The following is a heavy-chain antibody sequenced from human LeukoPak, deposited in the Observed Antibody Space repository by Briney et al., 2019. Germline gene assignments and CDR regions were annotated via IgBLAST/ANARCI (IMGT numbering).Heavy chain of an antibody. J-gene: IGHJ4*02. CDR3: ARVFGIAAAGTVDY. D-gene: IGHD6-13*01. Sequence: GGSLRLSCAASGFTFTTYGMSWVRQAPGKGLEWVSSISGSATSTYYADSVKGRFTISRDNAKNSLYLQMNSLRAEDTAVYYCARVFGIAAAGTVDYWGQGTLVTVSS. CDR1: GFTFTTYG. V-gene: IGHV3-23*01. CDR2: ISGSATST.